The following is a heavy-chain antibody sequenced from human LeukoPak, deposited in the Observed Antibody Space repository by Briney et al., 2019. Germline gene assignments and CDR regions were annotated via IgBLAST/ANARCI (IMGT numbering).Heavy chain of an antibody. CDR2: ISAYNGNT. Sequence: ASVKVSCKASGYTFAAYYMYWVRQAPGQGLEWMGWISAYNGNTNYAQKLQGRVTMTTDTSTSTAYMELRSLRSDDAAVYYCARVSRDGYNFDYWGQGTLVTVSS. V-gene: IGHV1-18*04. CDR1: GYTFAAYY. J-gene: IGHJ4*02. CDR3: ARVSRDGYNFDY. D-gene: IGHD5-24*01.